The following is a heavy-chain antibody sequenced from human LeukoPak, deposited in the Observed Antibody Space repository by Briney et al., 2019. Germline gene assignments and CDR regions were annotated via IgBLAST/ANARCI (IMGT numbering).Heavy chain of an antibody. D-gene: IGHD1-26*01. CDR2: IKQDGSEK. Sequence: GGSLRLSCAASGFTFSSDWMSWVRQAPGKGLEWVANIKQDGSEKYYVDSVKGRFTISRDNAKNSLYLQMNSLRAEDTAVYYCARDQSPGGLPLDYWGQGTLVTVSS. J-gene: IGHJ4*02. V-gene: IGHV3-7*01. CDR3: ARDQSPGGLPLDY. CDR1: GFTFSSDW.